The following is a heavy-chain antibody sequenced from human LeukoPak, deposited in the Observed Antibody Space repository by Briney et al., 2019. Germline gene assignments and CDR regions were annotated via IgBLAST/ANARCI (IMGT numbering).Heavy chain of an antibody. V-gene: IGHV3-23*01. CDR3: AKQRINFDY. J-gene: IGHJ4*02. D-gene: IGHD6-25*01. CDR1: GFTFSSYA. Sequence: PGGSLRLSCAASGFTFSSYAMSWVRRAPGKGLEWVSGISNSGGSTYCADSVKGRFTISRDNSENTLYLQMNSLRAEDTAVYYCAKQRINFDYWGQGTLVTVSS. CDR2: ISNSGGST.